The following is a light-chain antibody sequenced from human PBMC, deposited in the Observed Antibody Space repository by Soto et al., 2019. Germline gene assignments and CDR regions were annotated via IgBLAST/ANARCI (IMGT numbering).Light chain of an antibody. J-gene: IGKJ4*01. CDR1: QSVSGS. CDR3: HEGTYWPA. Sequence: EIVLTQSPAILSLSPGEKATLSCRASQSVSGSLGWYQQKPGQAPRLIIYDASVRATGIPARFSGSGSWTDFTLTISSLEPEDFAVYYCHEGTYWPAFGGGTKVDIK. CDR2: DAS. V-gene: IGKV3-11*01.